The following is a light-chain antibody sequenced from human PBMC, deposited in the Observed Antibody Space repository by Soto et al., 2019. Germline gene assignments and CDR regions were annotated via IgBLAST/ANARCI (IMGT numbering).Light chain of an antibody. CDR1: QTVPSR. Sequence: EIGMTQSPATLSVSPGEGVTLACRASQTVPSRIAWYQQKPGEAPSLRIYGASKRATGIPDRFSGSVSGTDFTLTLSRREPEDFAVYYCQQYGRSLVAFAQGTKV. CDR3: QQYGRSLVA. J-gene: IGKJ1*01. V-gene: IGKV3-20*01. CDR2: GAS.